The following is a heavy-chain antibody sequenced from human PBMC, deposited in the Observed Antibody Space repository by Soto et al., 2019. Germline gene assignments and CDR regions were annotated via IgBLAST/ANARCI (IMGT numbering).Heavy chain of an antibody. CDR1: GGTFSSYT. J-gene: IGHJ6*02. V-gene: IGHV1-69*13. Sequence: SVKVSCKASGGTFSSYTINWVRQAPGQGLEWMGGIIPIFDTANYAQKFQGRVTITADESTSTAYMELSSLRSEDTAVYYCAREETNYSGSGSYYYYYGMDVWRQGTTVPVSS. CDR3: AREETNYSGSGSYYYYYGMDV. CDR2: IIPIFDTA. D-gene: IGHD3-10*01.